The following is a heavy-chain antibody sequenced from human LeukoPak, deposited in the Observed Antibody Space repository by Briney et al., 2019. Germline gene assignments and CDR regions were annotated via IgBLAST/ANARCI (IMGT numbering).Heavy chain of an antibody. CDR2: VSGSGTAT. CDR1: GFTFSSYA. V-gene: IGHV3-23*01. J-gene: IGHJ4*02. D-gene: IGHD2-15*01. Sequence: GGSLRLSCAASGFTFSSYAMSWVRQASGKGLEWVSVVSGSGTATYYADSVKGRFSISRDNSKNTLYVQMNSLSPEDTAIYYCAKGPVVLVATYFFDYWGQGTLVIVSS. CDR3: AKGPVVLVATYFFDY.